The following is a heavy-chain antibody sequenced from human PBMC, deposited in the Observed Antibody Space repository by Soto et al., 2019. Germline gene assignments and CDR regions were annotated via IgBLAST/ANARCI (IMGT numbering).Heavy chain of an antibody. J-gene: IGHJ3*02. D-gene: IGHD4-4*01. V-gene: IGHV3-66*01. Sequence: EVQLVESGGGLVQPGGSLRLSCAASGFTVSSNYMSWVRQAPGKGLEWVSVIYSGGSTYYADSVKGRFTISRDNSKNTLYLQMNRLGAEDTGLYYCARDFNYVGAFDIWGQGTMVTVSS. CDR3: ARDFNYVGAFDI. CDR1: GFTVSSNY. CDR2: IYSGGST.